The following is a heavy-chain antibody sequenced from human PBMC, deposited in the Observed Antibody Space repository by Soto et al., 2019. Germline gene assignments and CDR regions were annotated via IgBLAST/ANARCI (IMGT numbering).Heavy chain of an antibody. Sequence: GESLKISCEGSGYGLTSSWIAWVRRMPGKGLEWMGIIYLGDSDTRYSPSFQGQVTISVDKSISTAYLQWSSLKASDTAMYYCARQYCSGDCYSDYYYGMDVWGQGTTVTVSS. V-gene: IGHV5-51*01. CDR1: GYGLTSSW. CDR3: ARQYCSGDCYSDYYYGMDV. J-gene: IGHJ6*02. CDR2: IYLGDSDT. D-gene: IGHD2-21*02.